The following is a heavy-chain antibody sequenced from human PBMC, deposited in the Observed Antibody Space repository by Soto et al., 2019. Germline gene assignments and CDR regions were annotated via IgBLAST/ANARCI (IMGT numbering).Heavy chain of an antibody. D-gene: IGHD3-3*01. CDR1: GFSLATSSVG. CDR2: TYWAADK. Sequence: QITLNESGPTVVRSTETLTLTRRVSGFSLATSSVGVGRIRQSPGNAPQRLAITYWAADKRDSASLKSRLTITKDTSKTQVVMTVSGFDPTDTATYSCAHRVLRTVFRLVTTTAIYFDFWGQGTPVAVSS. V-gene: IGHV2-5*02. J-gene: IGHJ4*02. CDR3: AHRVLRTVFRLVTTTAIYFDF.